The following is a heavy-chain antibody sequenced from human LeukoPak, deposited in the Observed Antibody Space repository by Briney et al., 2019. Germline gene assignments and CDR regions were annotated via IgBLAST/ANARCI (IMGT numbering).Heavy chain of an antibody. V-gene: IGHV3-7*01. J-gene: IGHJ4*02. CDR3: ASTYGDRYYFDY. CDR2: IKQDGSEK. Sequence: GGSLRLSCAASGLTSSSYWMSWVRQAPGKGLEWVANIKQDGSEKYYVDSVKGRFTISRDNAKNSLYLQMNSLRAEDTAVYYCASTYGDRYYFDYWGQGTLVTVSS. D-gene: IGHD4-17*01. CDR1: GLTSSSYW.